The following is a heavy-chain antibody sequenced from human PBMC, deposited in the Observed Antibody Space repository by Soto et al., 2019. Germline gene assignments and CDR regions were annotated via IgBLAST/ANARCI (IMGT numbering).Heavy chain of an antibody. CDR1: GYIFTYYY. J-gene: IGHJ4*02. CDR3: VRGSYSSCSLYYLAD. Sequence: AAVKVSCTSAGYIFTYYYIHWVRQGPGQGLEWMGIINPNSGTTTYAQSFQGRVTMTRDTSTSTVYMELTSLTSEDTAIYYCVRGSYSSCSLYYLADSGKGSRVTRSS. CDR2: INPNSGTT. D-gene: IGHD2-2*02. V-gene: IGHV1-46*01.